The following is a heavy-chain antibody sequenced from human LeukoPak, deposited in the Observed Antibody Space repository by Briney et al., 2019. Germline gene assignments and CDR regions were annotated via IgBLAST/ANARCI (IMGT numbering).Heavy chain of an antibody. Sequence: SETLSLTCAVSGGSISSSYWWSWIRQPPGKGLDWIGEIYHSGSTNYNLSLKSRVTISVDKSKNQFSLKLNSMTAADTAVYYCARDYCTSTTCPNWFDPWGQGTLVTVSS. CDR2: IYHSGST. CDR3: ARDYCTSTTCPNWFDP. D-gene: IGHD2-2*01. J-gene: IGHJ5*02. CDR1: GGSISSSYW. V-gene: IGHV4-4*02.